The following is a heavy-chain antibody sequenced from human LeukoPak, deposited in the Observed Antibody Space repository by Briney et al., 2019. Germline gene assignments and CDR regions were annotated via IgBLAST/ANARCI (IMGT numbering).Heavy chain of an antibody. D-gene: IGHD2-2*01. V-gene: IGHV1-46*01. Sequence: ASVEVSCKASGYTFTTYYMHWVRQAPGQGLINPSGGSTSYAQKFQGRVTMTRDTSTSTINMELSSLRSEDTAVYYCARDGRYCGSTSCRLNWFDPWGQGTLVTVSS. CDR3: ARDGRYCGSTSCRLNWFDP. CDR2: INPSGGST. CDR1: GYTFTTYY. J-gene: IGHJ5*02.